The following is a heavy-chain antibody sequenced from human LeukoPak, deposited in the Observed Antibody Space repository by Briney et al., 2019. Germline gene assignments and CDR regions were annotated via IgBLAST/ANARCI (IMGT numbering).Heavy chain of an antibody. Sequence: PGGSLRVSCAASGFTFGTFWMHWARQAPGKWLVWVSRINPEETTTNYADAVKGRFTISRDNAKNTLYLQMNSLRAEDTAVYYCARGGLEPVDYWGQGTLVTVSS. V-gene: IGHV3-74*01. CDR3: ARGGLEPVDY. J-gene: IGHJ4*02. CDR2: INPEETTT. D-gene: IGHD1-14*01. CDR1: GFTFGTFW.